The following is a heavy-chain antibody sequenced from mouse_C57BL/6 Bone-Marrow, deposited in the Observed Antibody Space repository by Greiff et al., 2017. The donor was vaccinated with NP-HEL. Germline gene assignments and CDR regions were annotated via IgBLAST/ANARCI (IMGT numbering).Heavy chain of an antibody. CDR2: ISDGGSYT. CDR3: AREMGRFDY. V-gene: IGHV5-4*01. Sequence: EVKLMESGGGLVKPGGSLKLSCAASGFTFSSYAMSWVRQTPEKRLEWVATISDGGSYTYYPDNVKGRFTISRDNAKNNLYLQMSHLKSEDTAMYYCAREMGRFDYWGQGTTLTVSS. D-gene: IGHD2-3*01. J-gene: IGHJ2*01. CDR1: GFTFSSYA.